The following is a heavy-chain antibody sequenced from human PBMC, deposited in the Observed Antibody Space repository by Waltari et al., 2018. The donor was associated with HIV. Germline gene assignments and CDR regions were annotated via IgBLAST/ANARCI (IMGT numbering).Heavy chain of an antibody. Sequence: EVQLVESGGGLVQPGGSLRLPCAASGSPFGNFWMSWVRQAPGKGLEWLANIKQDGSEKYYVDSVKGRFTISRDNAKNSLYLQMNSLRAEDTAVYYCASPSIRAGMDVWGQGTTVTVSS. V-gene: IGHV3-7*01. CDR2: IKQDGSEK. D-gene: IGHD2-2*02. CDR1: GSPFGNFW. CDR3: ASPSIRAGMDV. J-gene: IGHJ6*02.